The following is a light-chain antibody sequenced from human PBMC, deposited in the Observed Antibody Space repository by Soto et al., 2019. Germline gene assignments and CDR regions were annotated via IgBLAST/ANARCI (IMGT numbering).Light chain of an antibody. Sequence: DIVMTQSPLSLPVTPGEPASISCRSSQSLLHSNGYNYLDWYVQKPGQSPQLLIYLGSNRASGVPERFSGSGSGTEFTLKISRVEAEDVGVYYCMQALQALLTFGGGTKVEIK. CDR2: LGS. CDR3: MQALQALLT. V-gene: IGKV2-28*01. J-gene: IGKJ4*01. CDR1: QSLLHSNGYNY.